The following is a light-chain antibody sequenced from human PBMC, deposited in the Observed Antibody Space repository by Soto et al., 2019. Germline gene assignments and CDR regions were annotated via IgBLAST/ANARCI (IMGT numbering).Light chain of an antibody. J-gene: IGLJ1*01. CDR1: SSNIGNNY. CDR2: EVS. Sequence: QSVLTQPPSVSAAPGQKVTISCSGSSSNIGNNYVSWYQQHPGKAPKLMIYEVSNRPSGVSNRFSGSKSGNTASLTISGLQAEDEADYYCSSYTSSSPVFGTGTKVTVL. CDR3: SSYTSSSPV. V-gene: IGLV2-14*01.